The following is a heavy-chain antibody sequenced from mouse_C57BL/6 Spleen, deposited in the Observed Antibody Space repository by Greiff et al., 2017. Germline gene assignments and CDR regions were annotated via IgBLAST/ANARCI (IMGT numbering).Heavy chain of an antibody. CDR3: ARSPYGSSGAMDY. J-gene: IGHJ4*01. V-gene: IGHV1-69*01. D-gene: IGHD1-1*01. Sequence: QVQLQQPGAELVMPGASVKLSCKASGYTFTSSWMHWVKQRPGQGLEWIGEIDPSDSYTNYNQKFKGKSTLTVDKSSSTAYMQLSSLTSEDSAVYYCARSPYGSSGAMDYWGQGTSVTVSS. CDR1: GYTFTSSW. CDR2: IDPSDSYT.